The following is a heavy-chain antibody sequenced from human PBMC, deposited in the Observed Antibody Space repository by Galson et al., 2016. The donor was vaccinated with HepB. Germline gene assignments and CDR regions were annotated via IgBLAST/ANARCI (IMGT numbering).Heavy chain of an antibody. CDR3: ARGSEVWLSVTDFDY. Sequence: SLRLSCAASGFTFDDYAMDWVRQAPGKGLEWVASISWHSISIGYADSVKGRITISRDNANNTLYVQMNSLRAEDTAVYYCARGSEVWLSVTDFDYWGQGTLVTVSS. V-gene: IGHV3-9*01. J-gene: IGHJ4*02. CDR2: ISWHSISI. CDR1: GFTFDDYA. D-gene: IGHD2-21*02.